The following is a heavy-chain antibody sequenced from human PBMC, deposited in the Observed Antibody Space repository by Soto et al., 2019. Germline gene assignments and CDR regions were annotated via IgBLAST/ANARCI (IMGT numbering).Heavy chain of an antibody. CDR2: ISYDGSYK. D-gene: IGHD6-19*01. J-gene: IGHJ4*02. CDR1: GFTFRSYG. V-gene: IGHV3-30*18. CDR3: AKVYSSGWYSDY. Sequence: GGSLRLSCAASGFTFRSYGMHWARQAPGRGLEWVAVISYDGSYKYYADSVKGRFTISRDNSKNTLYLQMNSLRAEDTAVYYCAKVYSSGWYSDYWGQGTLVTVSS.